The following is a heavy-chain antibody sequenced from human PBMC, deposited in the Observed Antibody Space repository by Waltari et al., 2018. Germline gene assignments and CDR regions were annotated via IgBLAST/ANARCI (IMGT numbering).Heavy chain of an antibody. V-gene: IGHV4-39*01. CDR2: IYYSGST. J-gene: IGHJ4*02. CDR1: GGSISSSSYY. D-gene: IGHD1-7*01. CDR3: ARQKKDITGTLYFDY. Sequence: QLQLQESGPGLVKPSETLSLTCTVSGGSISSSSYYWGWIRQPPGKGLEWIGSIYYSGSTYYSPSLKRRVTISVYTSKNQFSLKLSSVTAADTAVYYCARQKKDITGTLYFDYWGQGTLVTVSS.